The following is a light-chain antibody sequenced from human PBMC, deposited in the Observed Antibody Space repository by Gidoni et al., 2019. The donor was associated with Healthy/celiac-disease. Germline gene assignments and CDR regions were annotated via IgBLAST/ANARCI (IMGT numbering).Light chain of an antibody. CDR2: AAS. Sequence: DIQMTQSPSSLSASVGDRVTIPCRASQSISSYLNWYQQKPGKAPKLLIYAASSLQSGVPSRFSGSGSGTDCTLTISRLQPEDFATYYCQQSYSTPPMYTFGQGTKLEIK. CDR3: QQSYSTPPMYT. CDR1: QSISSY. V-gene: IGKV1-39*01. J-gene: IGKJ2*01.